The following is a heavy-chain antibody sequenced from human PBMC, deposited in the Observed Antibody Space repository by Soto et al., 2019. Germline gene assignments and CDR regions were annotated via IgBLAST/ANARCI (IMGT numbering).Heavy chain of an antibody. J-gene: IGHJ5*02. D-gene: IGHD1-1*01. CDR3: ARAVETGGNWFDP. Sequence: SETLSLTCNVSGASVSSGSHYWSWIRQPPGKGLEWIGHIYYSGTTNYNPSLKSRITMSVDTSKNQFSLKLSSVTAADTAVYYCARAVETGGNWFDPWGQGTLVTVSS. CDR1: GASVSSGSHY. V-gene: IGHV4-61*01. CDR2: IYYSGTT.